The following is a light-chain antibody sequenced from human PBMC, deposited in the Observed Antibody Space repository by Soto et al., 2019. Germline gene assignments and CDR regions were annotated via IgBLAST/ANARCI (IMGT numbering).Light chain of an antibody. J-gene: IGKJ1*01. CDR1: ESVSSN. CDR2: GTS. V-gene: IGKV3-15*01. Sequence: EIVLTQSPATLSVSPGDVATLSCRASESVSSNVAWYQQKPGQTPRLLIYGTSTRATGVPPRFSGSRSGTEFTLTISSLQSEDFAVYYCQQYGNSSWTFGLGTKVDIK. CDR3: QQYGNSSWT.